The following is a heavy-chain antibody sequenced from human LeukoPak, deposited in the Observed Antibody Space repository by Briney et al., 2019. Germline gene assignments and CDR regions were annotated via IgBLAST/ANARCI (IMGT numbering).Heavy chain of an antibody. D-gene: IGHD5-18*01. CDR3: AKGSMGLWSQFDY. Sequence: PGGSLRLSCAASGFTFSSYGMHWVRQAPGKGLEWVAVISYDGSNKYYADSVKGRFTISRDNSKNTLYLQMNSLRAEDTAVYYCAKGSMGLWSQFDYWGQGTLVTVSS. J-gene: IGHJ4*02. CDR1: GFTFSSYG. CDR2: ISYDGSNK. V-gene: IGHV3-30*18.